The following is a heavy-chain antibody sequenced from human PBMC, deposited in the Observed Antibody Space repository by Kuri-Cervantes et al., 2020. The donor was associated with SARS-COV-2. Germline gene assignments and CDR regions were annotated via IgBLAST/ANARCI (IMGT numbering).Heavy chain of an antibody. Sequence: SETLSLTCAVYGGSFSGYYWSWIRQPPGKGLEWIGEINHSGSTNYNPSLKSRVAISVDTSGKEFSLKPTSVTAADTAVYYCARSWAWSGPDPFEYWGQGVLVTVSS. CDR1: GGSFSGYY. D-gene: IGHD2-15*01. J-gene: IGHJ4*02. CDR3: ARSWAWSGPDPFEY. CDR2: INHSGST. V-gene: IGHV4-34*01.